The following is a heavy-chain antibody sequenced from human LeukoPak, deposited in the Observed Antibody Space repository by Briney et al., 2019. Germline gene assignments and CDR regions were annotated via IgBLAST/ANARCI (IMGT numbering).Heavy chain of an antibody. CDR3: ARGVFCTNGLCYSYNYYYMDA. CDR2: ISHSGST. D-gene: IGHD2-8*01. CDR1: GYSISSGYY. V-gene: IGHV4-38-2*01. J-gene: IGHJ6*03. Sequence: PSETLSLTCAVSGYSISSGYYWGLIRQPPGKGLEWIGSISHSGSTYYNPSLKSRVTISVDTSKNQFYLKLSSVTAADTALYYCARGVFCTNGLCYSYNYYYMDAWGKGTTVTVSS.